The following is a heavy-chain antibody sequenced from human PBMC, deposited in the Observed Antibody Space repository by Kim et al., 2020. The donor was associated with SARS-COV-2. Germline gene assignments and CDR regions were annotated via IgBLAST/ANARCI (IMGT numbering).Heavy chain of an antibody. Sequence: GESLKISCKVSGYSFTSASYWIGWVRQVPGKGLDFMARVNPRDSNTYYSPSFQGRVTVSVAKSFSTVFLQWSVLEASDTAMYYCVRGGTLGRWPGYWGQGTQVNVSS. J-gene: IGHJ4*02. CDR2: VNPRDSNT. CDR1: GYSFTSASYW. D-gene: IGHD2-15*01. CDR3: VRGGTLGRWPGY. V-gene: IGHV5-10-1*01.